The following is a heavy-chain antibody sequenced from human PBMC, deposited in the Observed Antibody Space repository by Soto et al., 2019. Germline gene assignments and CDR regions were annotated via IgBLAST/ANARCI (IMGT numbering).Heavy chain of an antibody. CDR1: GYTFTSYG. V-gene: IGHV1-18*04. D-gene: IGHD6-13*01. CDR2: ISAYNGNT. J-gene: IGHJ6*02. CDR3: ARVGQQLVHYYYGMDV. Sequence: ALVKVSCKASGYTFTSYGISWVRQAPGQGLEWMGWISAYNGNTNYAQKLQGRVTMTTDTSTSTAYMELRSLRSDDTAVYYCARVGQQLVHYYYGMDVWGQGTTVTVSS.